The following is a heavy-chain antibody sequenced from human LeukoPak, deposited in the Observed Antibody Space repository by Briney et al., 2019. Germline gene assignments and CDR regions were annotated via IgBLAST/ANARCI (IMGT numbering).Heavy chain of an antibody. CDR1: GYTFTSYY. Sequence: ASVKVSCKASGYTFTSYYMHWVRQAPGQGLEWMGIINPSGGSTSYAQKFQGRVTMTRDMSTSTDYMELSSLRSEDTAVYYCARDNSVEDTAWWFDPWGQGTLVTVSS. CDR3: ARDNSVEDTAWWFDP. V-gene: IGHV1-46*01. CDR2: INPSGGST. J-gene: IGHJ5*02. D-gene: IGHD4-23*01.